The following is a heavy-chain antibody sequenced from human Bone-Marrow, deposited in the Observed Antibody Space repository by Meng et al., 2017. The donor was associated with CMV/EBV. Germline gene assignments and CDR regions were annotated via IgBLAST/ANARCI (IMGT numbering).Heavy chain of an antibody. CDR3: AKDRGGSYYGY. D-gene: IGHD1-26*01. CDR1: GFTRRSYW. Sequence: EWQLVEPGGGLGQPGGSLRLSCAVSGFTRRSYWRHWVRQAPGKGLEWVAAISGGGGSTYYADSVKGRFTISRDNSKNTLYLQMNSLRAEDTAVYYCAKDRGGSYYGYWGQGTLVTVSS. J-gene: IGHJ4*02. V-gene: IGHV3-23*04. CDR2: ISGGGGST.